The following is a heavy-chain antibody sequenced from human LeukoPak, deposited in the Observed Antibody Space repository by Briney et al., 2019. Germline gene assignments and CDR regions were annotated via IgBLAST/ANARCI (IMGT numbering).Heavy chain of an antibody. CDR2: IYYSGST. CDR1: GGSISSSSYY. J-gene: IGHJ4*02. CDR3: ARQEYYYDSSGYYPAFDY. Sequence: SETLSLTCTVSGGSISSSSYYWGWIRQPPGKGLEWIGSIYYSGSTYYNPSLKSRVTISVDTSKNQFSLKLSSVTAADTAVYYCARQEYYYDSSGYYPAFDYWGQGTLVTVSS. V-gene: IGHV4-39*01. D-gene: IGHD3-22*01.